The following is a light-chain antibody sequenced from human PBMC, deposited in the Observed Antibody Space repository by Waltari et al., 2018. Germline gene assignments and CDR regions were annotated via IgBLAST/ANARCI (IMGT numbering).Light chain of an antibody. CDR3: QHYVRLPVT. Sequence: EIVLTQSPGTLSLSPGERATLSCWASQSVGRSLAWYQQKRGQAPRLLIYGASTRATGIPDRFSGSGSGTDFSLTISRLEPEDFAVYYCQHYVRLPVTFGQGTKAEIK. CDR2: GAS. CDR1: QSVGRS. V-gene: IGKV3-20*01. J-gene: IGKJ1*01.